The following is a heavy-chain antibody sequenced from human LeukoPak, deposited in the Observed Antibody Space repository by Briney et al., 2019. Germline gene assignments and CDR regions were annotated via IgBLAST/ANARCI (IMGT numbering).Heavy chain of an antibody. CDR1: GFTVTADG. V-gene: IGHV3-7*01. J-gene: IGHJ3*02. CDR3: ARDFYGDYALSAFDI. CDR2: IKQDGSEK. D-gene: IGHD4-17*01. Sequence: VRSLRLSCAASGFTVTADGVSSIGKAPGNGVDGVANIKQDGSEKYYVDSVKGRFSISRDNAKNSLYLQMNSLRAEDTAVYYCARDFYGDYALSAFDIWGQGTMVTVSS.